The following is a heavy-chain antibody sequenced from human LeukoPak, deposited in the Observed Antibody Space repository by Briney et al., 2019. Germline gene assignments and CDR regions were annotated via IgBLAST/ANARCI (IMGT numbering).Heavy chain of an antibody. D-gene: IGHD2/OR15-2a*01. J-gene: IGHJ5*02. CDR2: IYYSGST. CDR1: RGAICGIISD. V-gene: IGHV4-31*03. CDR3: ASGETGVLCEP. Sequence: SETLSLTCTVSRGAICGIISDWSWIRQHPGKGLEWIGFIYYSGSTYYNPSLKSRVTISVDTSKNQFSLKLSSVTAAETCVYGGASGETGVLCEPWGQGTLVTVSS.